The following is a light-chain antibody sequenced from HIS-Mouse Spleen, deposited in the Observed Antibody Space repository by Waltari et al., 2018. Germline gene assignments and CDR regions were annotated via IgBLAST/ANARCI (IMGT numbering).Light chain of an antibody. CDR2: RNN. J-gene: IGLJ3*02. CDR1: SSNIGSNY. V-gene: IGLV1-47*01. Sequence: QSVLTQPPSASGTPGQRVTISCSGSSSNIGSNYVYWYQQLPGTAPKPLIYRNNQLPSGVPDRVSGSKSGTSASLAISGLRSEDEADYYCAAWDDSLSGWVFGGGTKLTVL. CDR3: AAWDDSLSGWV.